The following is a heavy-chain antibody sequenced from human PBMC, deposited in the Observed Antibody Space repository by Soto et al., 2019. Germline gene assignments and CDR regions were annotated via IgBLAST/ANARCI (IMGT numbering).Heavy chain of an antibody. J-gene: IGHJ4*02. CDR3: ARKRGGTTSGDY. V-gene: IGHV1-18*01. CDR2: ISAYNGNT. Sequence: ASVKVSCKASGYGFTSYCISWVRQAPGQGLEWMGWISAYNGNTNYAQKLQGRVTMTTDTSTSTAYMELRSLRSDDTVVYYCARKRGGTTSGDYWGQGTLVTVPQ. CDR1: GYGFTSYC. D-gene: IGHD1-7*01.